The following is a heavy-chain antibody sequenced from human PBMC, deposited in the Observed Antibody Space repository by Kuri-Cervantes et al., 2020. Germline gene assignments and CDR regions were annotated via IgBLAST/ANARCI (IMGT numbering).Heavy chain of an antibody. D-gene: IGHD6-13*01. CDR1: GFTFSSYS. Sequence: GGSLRLSCAASGFTFSSYSMNWVRQAPGKGLEWVSYISTSSYTIYYADSVKGRFTISRDNAKNSLSLQMNSLRAEDTAVYYCARNTGGAGTRSYYYYYMDVWGKGTSVTVSS. V-gene: IGHV3-48*01. CDR3: ARNTGGAGTRSYYYYYMDV. J-gene: IGHJ6*03. CDR2: ISTSSYTI.